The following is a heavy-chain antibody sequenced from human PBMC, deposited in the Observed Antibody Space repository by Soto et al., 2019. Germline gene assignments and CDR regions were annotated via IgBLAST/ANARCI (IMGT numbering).Heavy chain of an antibody. J-gene: IGHJ6*02. D-gene: IGHD2-2*01. CDR3: AKDRGCSSTSCYFVGREYYYYGMDV. CDR2: ISYDGSNK. V-gene: IGHV3-30*18. Sequence: PGGSLRLSCAASGFTFSSYGMHWVRQAPGKGLEWVAVISYDGSNKYYADSVKGRFTISRDNSKNTLYLQMNSLRAEDTAVYYCAKDRGCSSTSCYFVGREYYYYGMDVWGQGTTVTVSS. CDR1: GFTFSSYG.